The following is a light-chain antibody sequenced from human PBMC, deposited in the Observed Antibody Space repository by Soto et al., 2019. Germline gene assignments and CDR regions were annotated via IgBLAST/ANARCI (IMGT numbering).Light chain of an antibody. CDR1: SSDVGGYNY. Sequence: LTQPASVSGSPGQSITISCTGTSSDVGGYNYVSWYQHHPGKAPKLIIYDVSNRPSGVSIRFSASKSDNTASLTISGLQPEDEADYHCSSYTTSNTRQIVFGTGTKVTVL. J-gene: IGLJ1*01. CDR3: SSYTTSNTRQIV. CDR2: DVS. V-gene: IGLV2-14*03.